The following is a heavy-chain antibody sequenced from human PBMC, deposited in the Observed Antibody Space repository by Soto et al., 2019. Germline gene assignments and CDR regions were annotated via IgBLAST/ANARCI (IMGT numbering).Heavy chain of an antibody. D-gene: IGHD6-13*01. CDR1: GFTFDDYA. CDR3: AKDRGSSSWDPIFDF. J-gene: IGHJ4*02. Sequence: PGGSLRLSCPASGFTFDDYAIHWARQAPGKGLEWVSGISWASAVIDYAVSVKGRFTIGRDSARNSLYLHMNNLRPEDTALYFCAKDRGSSSWDPIFDFWGRGTLVTVSS. CDR2: ISWASAVI. V-gene: IGHV3-9*01.